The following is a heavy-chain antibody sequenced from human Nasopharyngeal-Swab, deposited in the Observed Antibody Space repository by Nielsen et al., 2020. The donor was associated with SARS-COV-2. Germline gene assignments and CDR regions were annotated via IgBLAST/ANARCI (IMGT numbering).Heavy chain of an antibody. Sequence: WIRQPPGKGLEWIGYIYYSGVTNHNPSLKSRLTISVDTSKNQFSLRLISVTAADTAVYYCAREDASPTAFFDSWGQGMLVTVSS. CDR3: AREDASPTAFFDS. D-gene: IGHD6-6*01. V-gene: IGHV4-59*01. CDR2: IYYSGVT. J-gene: IGHJ4*02.